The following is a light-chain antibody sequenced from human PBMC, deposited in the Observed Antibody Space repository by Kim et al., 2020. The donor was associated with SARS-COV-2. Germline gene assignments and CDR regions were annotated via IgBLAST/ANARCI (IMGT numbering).Light chain of an antibody. CDR1: ETVRRN. J-gene: IGKJ2*03. CDR3: QQYSNWPPYS. Sequence: VSPGECAAFSCRASETVRRNVAWYQQKPGQAPRLLIYGGSTRATNIPGKSRGSGSGTEFTLTITSLQSDDSAVYYCQQYSNWPPYSFGQGTKLEI. CDR2: GGS. V-gene: IGKV3-15*01.